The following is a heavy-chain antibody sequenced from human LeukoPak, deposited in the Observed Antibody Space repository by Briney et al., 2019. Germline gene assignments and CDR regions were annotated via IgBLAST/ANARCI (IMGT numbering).Heavy chain of an antibody. J-gene: IGHJ5*02. D-gene: IGHD3-9*01. CDR1: GGTFSSYA. CDR3: ATEQNDPINWFDP. V-gene: IGHV1-69*13. CDR2: IIPIFGTA. Sequence: GASVKVSCKASGGTFSSYAISWVRQAPGQGLEWMGGIIPIFGTANYAQKFQGRVTITADESTSTAYMELSSLRSEDTAVYYCATEQNDPINWFDPWGQGTLVTVSS.